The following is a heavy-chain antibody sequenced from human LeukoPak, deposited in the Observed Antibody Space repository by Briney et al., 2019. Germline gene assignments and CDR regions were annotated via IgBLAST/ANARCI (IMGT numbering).Heavy chain of an antibody. J-gene: IGHJ4*02. CDR3: AGLSSHYDFWSGSPAY. Sequence: GGSLRLSCAASGFTFSSYSMNWVRQAPGKGLEWVSYISSSVSTTYYADSVKGRFTISRDNAKNSLYLQMNSLRAEDTAVYYCAGLSSHYDFWSGSPAYWGQGALVTVSS. CDR2: ISSSVSTT. CDR1: GFTFSSYS. D-gene: IGHD3-3*01. V-gene: IGHV3-48*01.